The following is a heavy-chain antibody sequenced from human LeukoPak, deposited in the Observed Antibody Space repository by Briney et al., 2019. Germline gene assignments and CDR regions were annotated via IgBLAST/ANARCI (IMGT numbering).Heavy chain of an antibody. CDR3: ARRLAY. V-gene: IGHV3-48*03. CDR1: GFTFSSYK. Sequence: GGSLRLSCAVSGFTFSSYKMNWVRQAPGKGLEWVSYISSSGSIIYYADSVKGRFTISRDNAKNSLYLQMNSLRAEDTAVYYCARRLAYWGQGTLVTVSS. CDR2: ISSSGSII. J-gene: IGHJ4*02.